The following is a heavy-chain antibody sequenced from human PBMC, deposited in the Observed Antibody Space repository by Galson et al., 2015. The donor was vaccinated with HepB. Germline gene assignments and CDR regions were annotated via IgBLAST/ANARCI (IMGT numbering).Heavy chain of an antibody. J-gene: IGHJ4*02. CDR2: INPNSGGT. CDR1: GYTFTGYY. Sequence: SVKVSCKASGYTFTGYYMHWVRQAPGQGLEWMGRINPNSGGTNYAQKFQGRVTMTRDTSISTAYMELSRLRSDDTAVYYCARVTAYSSSWSDYWGQGTLVTVSS. CDR3: ARVTAYSSSWSDY. V-gene: IGHV1-2*06. D-gene: IGHD6-13*01.